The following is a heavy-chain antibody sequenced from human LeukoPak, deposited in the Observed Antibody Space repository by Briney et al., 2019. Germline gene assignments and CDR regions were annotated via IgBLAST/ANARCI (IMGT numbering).Heavy chain of an antibody. Sequence: PSETLSLTCTVSGGSISSHYWSWIRQPPGKGLEWIGYIYYSGSTNYNPSLKSRVTISVDTSKNQLSLKLSSVTAADTAVYYCARVRDAHFDYWGQGTLVTVSS. CDR1: GGSISSHY. CDR3: ARVRDAHFDY. J-gene: IGHJ4*02. CDR2: IYYSGST. V-gene: IGHV4-59*11.